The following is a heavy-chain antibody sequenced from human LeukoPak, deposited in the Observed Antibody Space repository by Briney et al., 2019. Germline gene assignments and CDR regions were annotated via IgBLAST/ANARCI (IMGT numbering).Heavy chain of an antibody. CDR2: IYYSGST. CDR3: ATSGSRPLDY. D-gene: IGHD1-26*01. J-gene: IGHJ4*02. CDR1: GGSISSSSYY. Sequence: SETLSLTCTVSGGSISSSSYYWGWIRQPPGKGLEWIGSIYYSGSTYYNPSLKSRVTISVDTSKNQFSLKLSSVTAADTAVYYCATSGSRPLDYWGQGTLVTVSS. V-gene: IGHV4-39*07.